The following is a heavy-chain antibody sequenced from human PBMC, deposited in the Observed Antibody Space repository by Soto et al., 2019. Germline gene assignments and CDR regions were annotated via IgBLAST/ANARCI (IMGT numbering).Heavy chain of an antibody. J-gene: IGHJ6*02. D-gene: IGHD6-13*01. Sequence: ASVKVSCKASGGTFSSYAISWVRQAPGQGLEWMGGIIPIFGTANYAQKFQGRVTITADESTSTAYMELSSLRSEDTAVYYCARGERAAAGYYYYYGMDVWGQGTTVTVSS. CDR1: GGTFSSYA. CDR2: IIPIFGTA. V-gene: IGHV1-69*13. CDR3: ARGERAAAGYYYYYGMDV.